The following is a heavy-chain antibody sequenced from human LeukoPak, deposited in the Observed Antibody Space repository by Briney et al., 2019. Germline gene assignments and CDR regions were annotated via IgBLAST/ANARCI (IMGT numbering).Heavy chain of an antibody. CDR3: ARPGGYAFDM. J-gene: IGHJ3*02. CDR2: ITYDGSDT. D-gene: IGHD3-10*01. CDR1: GFNFRTFA. Sequence: GGSLRLSCAASGFNFRTFAFHWVRQAPGKGPEWMAFITYDGSDTYYADSVQGRFTLSRDNSQNTLYLQMNSLRAADTAVYYCARPGGYAFDMWGQGTMVTVSS. V-gene: IGHV3-30*04.